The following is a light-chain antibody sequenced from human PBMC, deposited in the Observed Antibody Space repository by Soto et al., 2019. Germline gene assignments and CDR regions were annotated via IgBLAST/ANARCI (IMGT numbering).Light chain of an antibody. CDR3: AAWDARLSTWV. Sequence: QSVLTQPPSASGTPGQRVTISCSGISSNIGSDYVYWFQQLPGTAPKLLIYTSYQRPSGVPDRFSGSKSGTSASLAISGLRSEDEADYWCAAWDARLSTWVFGGGTKLTVL. CDR2: TSY. J-gene: IGLJ3*02. CDR1: SSNIGSDY. V-gene: IGLV1-47*02.